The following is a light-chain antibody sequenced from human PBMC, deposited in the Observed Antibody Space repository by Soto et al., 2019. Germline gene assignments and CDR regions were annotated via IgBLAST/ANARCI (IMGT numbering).Light chain of an antibody. Sequence: IQMTQSPSSVSASVGDRVTITCRASQDISTWLAWFQQKPGEAPRLLIYTASSLHSGVPSRFSGSGSGTDFTLTISSLQPEDFATYYCHQGNSCPLTFGGGTKVEIK. CDR3: HQGNSCPLT. CDR2: TAS. J-gene: IGKJ4*01. V-gene: IGKV1-12*01. CDR1: QDISTW.